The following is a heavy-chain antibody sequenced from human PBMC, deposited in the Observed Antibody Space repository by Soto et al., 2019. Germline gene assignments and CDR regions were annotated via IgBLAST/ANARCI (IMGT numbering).Heavy chain of an antibody. CDR3: ARIVSASGYYYYGMDV. CDR1: GGSFSGYY. V-gene: IGHV4-34*01. Sequence: PETLSLTCAVYGGSFSGYYWSWIRQPPGKGLEWIGEINHSGSTNYNPSLKSRVTISVDTSKNQFSLKLSSVTAADTAVYYCARIVSASGYYYYGMDVWGQGTTVTVSS. D-gene: IGHD1-26*01. J-gene: IGHJ6*02. CDR2: INHSGST.